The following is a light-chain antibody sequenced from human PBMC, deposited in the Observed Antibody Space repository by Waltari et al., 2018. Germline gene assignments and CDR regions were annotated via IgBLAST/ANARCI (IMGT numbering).Light chain of an antibody. CDR3: SSSTSSSTLV. Sequence: QSALTQPASVSGSPGQSITIPCTGTSSDVGSDNYVPWYQQHPGKAPKLMIYEVSSRPSGVSNRFSGSKSANTASLTISGLQAEDEADYYCSSSTSSSTLVFGTGTKVTVL. J-gene: IGLJ1*01. V-gene: IGLV2-14*01. CDR1: SSDVGSDNY. CDR2: EVS.